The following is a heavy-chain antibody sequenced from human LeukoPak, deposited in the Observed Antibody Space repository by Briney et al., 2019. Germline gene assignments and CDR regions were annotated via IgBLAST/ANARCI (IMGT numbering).Heavy chain of an antibody. CDR2: INPNSGGT. Sequence: GAPVKVSCTASGYTFTVYYMHWVRQAPGQGLEWMGWINPNSGGTNYAQKFQGRVTMARDTSISTAYMELSRLRSDDTAVYYCARAAGIAVAGSGYWGQGTLVTVSS. CDR3: ARAAGIAVAGSGY. V-gene: IGHV1-2*02. J-gene: IGHJ4*02. CDR1: GYTFTVYY. D-gene: IGHD6-19*01.